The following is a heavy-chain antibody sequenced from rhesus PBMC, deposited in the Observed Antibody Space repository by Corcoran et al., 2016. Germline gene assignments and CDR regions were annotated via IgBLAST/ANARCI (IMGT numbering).Heavy chain of an antibody. Sequence: QVQLQESGPGLVKPSETLSLTCAVSGGSVSSSNWWSWIRQPPGKGLEWIGYISGSSGSTYYNPSRKSRVTISTDTSKNQFSLKLSSVTAADTAVYYCARDRGSPYYFDYWGQGVLVTVSS. D-gene: IGHD5-42*01. CDR3: ARDRGSPYYFDY. CDR2: ISGSSGST. V-gene: IGHV4-65*01. J-gene: IGHJ4*01. CDR1: GGSVSSSNW.